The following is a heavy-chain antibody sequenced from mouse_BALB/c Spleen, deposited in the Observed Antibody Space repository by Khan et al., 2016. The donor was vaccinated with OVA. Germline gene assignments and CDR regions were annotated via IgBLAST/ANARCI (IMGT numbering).Heavy chain of an antibody. V-gene: IGHV3-2*02. CDR2: IKYSGST. J-gene: IGHJ2*01. CDR1: GYAITSDYA. CDR3: ARSGTISTVVVTDFDF. D-gene: IGHD1-1*01. Sequence: VQLKQSGPGLVKPSQSLSLTCTVTGYAITSDYAWNWIRQFPGNKLEWMGYIKYSGSTSYNPSLKSRISITRDTSKNQFFLQLKSVTSEDTATYYCARSGTISTVVVTDFDFLGQGTTLTVSS.